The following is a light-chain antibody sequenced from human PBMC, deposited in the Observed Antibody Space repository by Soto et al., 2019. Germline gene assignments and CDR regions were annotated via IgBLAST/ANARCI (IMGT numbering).Light chain of an antibody. CDR3: VSYTTSTSYV. Sequence: QSVLTQPPSASGSPGQSVTISCTGTSSDVGAYDRVSWYQQHPGKPPKLIIYAVTDRTSGVPDRFSGSKSGNTASLTVSGLQAEDEADYYCVSYTTSTSYVFGTGTKVTVL. CDR2: AVT. J-gene: IGLJ1*01. V-gene: IGLV2-8*01. CDR1: SSDVGAYDR.